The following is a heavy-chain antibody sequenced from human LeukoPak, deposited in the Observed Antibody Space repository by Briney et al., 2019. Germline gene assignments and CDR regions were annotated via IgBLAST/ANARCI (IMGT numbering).Heavy chain of an antibody. D-gene: IGHD2-2*01. V-gene: IGHV3-53*01. CDR3: ARADCSSTSCPDAFDI. CDR1: GFTVSSNY. CDR2: IYSGGST. Sequence: GGSLRLSCAASGFTVSSNYMSWVRQAPGKGLKWVSVIYSGGSTYYADSVKGRFTISRDNSKNTLYLQMNSLRAEDTAVYYCARADCSSTSCPDAFDIWGQGTMVTVSS. J-gene: IGHJ3*02.